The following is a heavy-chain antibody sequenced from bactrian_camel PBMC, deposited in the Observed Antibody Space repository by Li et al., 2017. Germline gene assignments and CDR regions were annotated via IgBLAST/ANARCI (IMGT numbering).Heavy chain of an antibody. CDR1: GATAGRHY. CDR3: AAQKRYTGLCYSGRSTIRVPEVGDYTF. D-gene: IGHD3*01. CDR2: IRTGYPFTS. J-gene: IGHJ4*01. V-gene: IGHV3-2*01. Sequence: HVQLVESGGGSVEAGGSLRLSCAASGATAGRHYMAWFRQVPGKERETVASIRTGYPFTSDYHASVEGRFTISKDNAKNTIVLQMNNLKLEDTAQYYCAAQKRYTGLCYSGRSTIRVPEVGDYTFWGRGTQVTVS.